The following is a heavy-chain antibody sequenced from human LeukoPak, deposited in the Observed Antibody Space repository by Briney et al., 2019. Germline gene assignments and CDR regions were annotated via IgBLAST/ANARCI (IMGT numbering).Heavy chain of an antibody. J-gene: IGHJ4*02. V-gene: IGHV3-48*03. CDR3: AKDGALYPFFFDS. D-gene: IGHD3-16*01. CDR2: ISSSGSGGHT. CDR1: GFTFSSYE. Sequence: GGSLRLSCAASGFTFSSYEMNWVRQAPGKGLEWVSYISSSGSGGHTYYADSVKGRFTISRDNSKNTLYLQMDTLRGEDTAIYYCAKDGALYPFFFDSWGQGTLVTVSS.